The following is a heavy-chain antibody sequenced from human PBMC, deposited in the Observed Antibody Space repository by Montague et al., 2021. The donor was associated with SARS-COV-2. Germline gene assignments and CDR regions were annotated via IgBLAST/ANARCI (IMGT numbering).Heavy chain of an antibody. CDR2: LSSSGST. V-gene: IGHV4-39*02. CDR3: ARPGSVSGWFYFDD. CDR1: GESIDRDIHY. J-gene: IGHJ4*02. D-gene: IGHD6-19*01. Sequence: SQTLSLTCIVSGESIDRDIHYWGWIRQSPGKGLEWIGSLSSSGSTYYNPSLRSRVTISMDTSKNHFSLKVNSVTATDTAVYFCARPGSVSGWFYFDDWGQGTLVSVSS.